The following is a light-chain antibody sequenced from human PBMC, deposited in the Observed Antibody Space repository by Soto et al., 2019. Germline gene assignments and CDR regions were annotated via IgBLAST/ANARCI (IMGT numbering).Light chain of an antibody. CDR1: HGVGSSR. Sequence: EIVLTQSPGTLSLSPGERATLSCRASHGVGSSRLAWYQQKPGQAPRLLIYDASSRATGIPDRFSGSGSGIDFTLTISSLEPEDFAVYYCQQYDTSPPLTFGGGTKVAIK. CDR2: DAS. CDR3: QQYDTSPPLT. V-gene: IGKV3-20*01. J-gene: IGKJ4*01.